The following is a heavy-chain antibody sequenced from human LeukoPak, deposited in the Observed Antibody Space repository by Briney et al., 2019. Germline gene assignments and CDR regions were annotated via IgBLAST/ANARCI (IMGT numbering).Heavy chain of an antibody. V-gene: IGHV4-39*01. J-gene: IGHJ4*02. Sequence: SETLSLTCTVSGGSISTYYWGWIRQAPGKGLEWIGSIYYHENTYYNSSLKSRVTISVDTSKNQFSLKLNSVTAADTAVYFCARRAYSAAYWKHFDYWGQGTLVTVSS. CDR2: IYYHENT. CDR3: ARRAYSAAYWKHFDY. D-gene: IGHD1-1*01. CDR1: GGSISTYY.